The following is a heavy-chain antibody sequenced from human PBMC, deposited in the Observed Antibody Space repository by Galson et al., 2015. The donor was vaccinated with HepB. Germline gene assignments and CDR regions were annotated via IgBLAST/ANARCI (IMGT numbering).Heavy chain of an antibody. CDR3: ARVGRGFGDQWPYYYYYGMDV. J-gene: IGHJ6*02. Sequence: SVKVSCKASGGTFSSYAISWVRQAPGQGLEWMGGIIPIFGTANYAQKFQGRVTITADESTSTAYMELSSLRSEDTAVYYCARVGRGFGDQWPYYYYYGMDVWGQGTTVTVSS. V-gene: IGHV1-69*13. D-gene: IGHD3-10*01. CDR2: IIPIFGTA. CDR1: GGTFSSYA.